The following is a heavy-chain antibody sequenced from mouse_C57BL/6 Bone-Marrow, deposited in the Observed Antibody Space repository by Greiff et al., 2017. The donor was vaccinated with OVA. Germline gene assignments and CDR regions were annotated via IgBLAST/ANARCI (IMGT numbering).Heavy chain of an antibody. V-gene: IGHV10-1*01. D-gene: IGHD2-4*01. CDR1: GFSFNTYA. CDR2: IRSKSNNYAT. Sequence: EVKVVESGGGLVQPKGSLKLSCAASGFSFNTYAMNWVRQAPGKGLEWVARIRSKSNNYATYYADSVKDRFTISRDDSESMLYLQMNNLKTEDTAMYYCVRHGGLRRYFDVWGTGTTVTVSS. J-gene: IGHJ1*03. CDR3: VRHGGLRRYFDV.